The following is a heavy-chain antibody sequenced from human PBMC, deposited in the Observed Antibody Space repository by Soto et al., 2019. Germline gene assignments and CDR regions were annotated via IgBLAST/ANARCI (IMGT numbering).Heavy chain of an antibody. CDR1: GASIISTTYY. J-gene: IGHJ4*02. Sequence: SETLSLTCTVSGASIISTTYYWGWIRQSPEKGLEWIGSVYYTGSTFYNPSLKSRLTISVDTSKSQFSLNLSSVTAADSAKYSCVRHDLRQWRIEYWRPGNMATVSS. D-gene: IGHD6-19*01. V-gene: IGHV4-39*01. CDR2: VYYTGST. CDR3: VRHDLRQWRIEY.